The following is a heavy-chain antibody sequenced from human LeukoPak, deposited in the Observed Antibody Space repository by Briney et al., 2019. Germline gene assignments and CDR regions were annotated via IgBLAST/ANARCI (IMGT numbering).Heavy chain of an antibody. Sequence: SETLSLTCTVSGGSISSSSYYWGWIRQPPGKGLEWIGSIYYSGSTYYNPSLKSRVTISVDASKNQFSLKLSSVTAADTAVYYCARHKVRDGFGELSEHYFDYWGQGTLVTVSS. CDR3: ARHKVRDGFGELSEHYFDY. CDR2: IYYSGST. CDR1: GGSISSSSYY. D-gene: IGHD3-10*01. V-gene: IGHV4-39*01. J-gene: IGHJ4*02.